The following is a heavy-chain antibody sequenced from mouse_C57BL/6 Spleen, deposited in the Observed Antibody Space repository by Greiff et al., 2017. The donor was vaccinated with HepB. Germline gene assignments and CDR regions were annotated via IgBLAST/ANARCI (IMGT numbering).Heavy chain of an antibody. CDR3: ARGGRGAYYYAMDY. D-gene: IGHD3-3*01. CDR1: GFTFSDYG. V-gene: IGHV5-17*01. Sequence: EAMLVESGGGLVKPGGSLKLSCAASGFTFSDYGMHWVRQAPEKGLEWVAYISSGSSTIYYADTVKGRFTISRDNAKNTLFLQMTSLRSEDTAMYYCARGGRGAYYYAMDYWGQGTSVTVSS. J-gene: IGHJ4*01. CDR2: ISSGSSTI.